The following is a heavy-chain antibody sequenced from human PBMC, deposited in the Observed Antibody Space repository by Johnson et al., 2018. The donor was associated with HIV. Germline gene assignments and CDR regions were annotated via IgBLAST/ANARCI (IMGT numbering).Heavy chain of an antibody. CDR2: MNQGASEK. CDR3: ASGDAFDI. CDR1: GFSFSSYA. Sequence: VQLVESGGGVVQPGRSLRLSCAASGFSFSSYAMHWVRQAPGKGLEWVANMNQGASEKNYVDSVKGRFTISRDNSKSSLYLQMNSLRAEDTAVYYCASGDAFDIWGRGTKVTVS. J-gene: IGHJ3*02. V-gene: IGHV3-7*03.